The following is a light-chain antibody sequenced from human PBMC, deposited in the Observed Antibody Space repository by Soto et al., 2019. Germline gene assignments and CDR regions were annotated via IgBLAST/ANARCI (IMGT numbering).Light chain of an antibody. CDR1: KLGHKY. CDR3: QAWDSSTVV. J-gene: IGLJ2*01. CDR2: QDT. V-gene: IGLV3-1*01. Sequence: SYELTQPPSVSVSPGQTASITCSGDKLGHKYACWYQQKPDQSPVLAIYQDTKRPSGIPERYSGSNSGNTATLTISGTQAMDEADYYCQAWDSSTVVFGGGTKLTVL.